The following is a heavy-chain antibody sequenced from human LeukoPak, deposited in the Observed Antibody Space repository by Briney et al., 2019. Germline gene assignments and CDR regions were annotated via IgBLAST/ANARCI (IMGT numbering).Heavy chain of an antibody. J-gene: IGHJ4*02. CDR3: ARVGTYGSGSYLSWLDY. D-gene: IGHD3-10*01. CDR1: GGSISSYY. CDR2: IYYSGST. V-gene: IGHV4-59*01. Sequence: SETLSLTCTVSGGSISSYYWSWIRQPPGKGLEWIGYIYYSGSTNYNSSLKSRVTISVDTSKNQFSLKLSSVTAADTAVYYCARVGTYGSGSYLSWLDYWGRGTLVTVSS.